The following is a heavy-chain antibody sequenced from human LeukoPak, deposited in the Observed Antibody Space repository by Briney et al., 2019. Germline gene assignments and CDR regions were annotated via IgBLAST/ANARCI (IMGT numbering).Heavy chain of an antibody. J-gene: IGHJ4*02. CDR1: GFTFRRYS. CDR3: ARSGSDILTQHDY. V-gene: IGHV3-21*01. CDR2: ISSSSRYI. Sequence: KAGGSLRLSCAVSGFTFRRYSMNWVRQAPGKRLEWVSSISSSSRYIYYADSVKGRFTISRDNAKNTLYLQMNSLRAEDTAVYYWARSGSDILTQHDYWGQGNRVTVSS. D-gene: IGHD3-9*01.